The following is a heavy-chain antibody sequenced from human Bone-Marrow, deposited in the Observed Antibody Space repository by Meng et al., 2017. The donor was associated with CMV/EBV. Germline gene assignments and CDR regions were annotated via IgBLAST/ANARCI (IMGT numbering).Heavy chain of an antibody. J-gene: IGHJ3*02. CDR1: GDSVSSNSAA. V-gene: IGHV6-1*01. CDR3: AREEEANMIVAFDI. D-gene: IGHD3-22*01. Sequence: LRLSCAISGDSVSSNSAAWNWIRQSPSRGLEWLGRTYYRSKWYNDYAVSVKSRITINPDTSKNQFSLQLNSVTPEDTAVYYCAREEEANMIVAFDIWGQGTMVTVSS. CDR2: TYYRSKWYN.